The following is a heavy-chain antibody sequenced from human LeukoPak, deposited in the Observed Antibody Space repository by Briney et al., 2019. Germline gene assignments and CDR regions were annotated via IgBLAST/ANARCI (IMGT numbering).Heavy chain of an antibody. Sequence: ASVKVSCKASGYTFTSYYMHWVRQAPGQGLEWMGIINPSGGSTGYAQKFQGRVTMTRDMSTSTVYMELSSLRSEDTAVYYCARTTTVVTLFDYWGQGTLVTVSS. V-gene: IGHV1-46*01. CDR3: ARTTTVVTLFDY. CDR1: GYTFTSYY. D-gene: IGHD4-23*01. J-gene: IGHJ4*02. CDR2: INPSGGST.